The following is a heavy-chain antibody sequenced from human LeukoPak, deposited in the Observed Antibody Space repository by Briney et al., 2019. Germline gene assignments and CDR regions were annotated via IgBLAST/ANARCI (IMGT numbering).Heavy chain of an antibody. V-gene: IGHV3-11*01. CDR1: GFTFSDYY. J-gene: IGHJ4*02. D-gene: IGHD3-16*01. CDR2: ISSSGSSTI. Sequence: GGSLRLSCAASGFTFSDYYMSWIRQAPGKGLEWVSYISSSGSSTIYYGGSVKGRFTISRDNAKNSLYLQMNSLRAEDTAVYYCARDLFGMAYYFDYWGQGTLVTVSS. CDR3: ARDLFGMAYYFDY.